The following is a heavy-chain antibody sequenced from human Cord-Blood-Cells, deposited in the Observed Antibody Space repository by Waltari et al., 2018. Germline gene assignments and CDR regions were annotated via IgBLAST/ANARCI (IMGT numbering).Heavy chain of an antibody. CDR3: AKDQVIVVVITLDY. D-gene: IGHD3-22*01. Sequence: EVQLLESGGGLVQPGGSLRLSCAASGFTFSSYAMSWVRPAPGKGLEWVSAISGSGGSTYYADSVKGRFTISRDNSKNTLYLQMNSLRAEDTAVYYCAKDQVIVVVITLDYWGQGTLVTVSS. CDR1: GFTFSSYA. J-gene: IGHJ4*02. CDR2: ISGSGGST. V-gene: IGHV3-23*01.